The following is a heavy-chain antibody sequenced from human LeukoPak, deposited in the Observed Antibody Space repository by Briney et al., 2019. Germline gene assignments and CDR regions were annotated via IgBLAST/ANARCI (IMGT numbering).Heavy chain of an antibody. J-gene: IGHJ6*02. V-gene: IGHV3-74*01. CDR2: INGDGSNI. D-gene: IGHD1-26*01. CDR3: AKEGDYYGMDV. CDR1: GFTFSSYW. Sequence: PGGSLRLSCAASGFTFSSYWMHWVRQVPGKGLVWVARINGDGSNIAYADSVRGRFTISRDNAKNTLYLQMNSLRVEDTAVYYCAKEGDYYGMDVWGQGTTVTVSS.